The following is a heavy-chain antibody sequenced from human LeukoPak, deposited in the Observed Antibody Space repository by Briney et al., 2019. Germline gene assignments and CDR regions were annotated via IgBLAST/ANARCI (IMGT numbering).Heavy chain of an antibody. J-gene: IGHJ4*02. CDR2: IYYSGST. D-gene: IGHD3-22*01. V-gene: IGHV4-59*01. CDR3: ARSQGYYYDSSGYGTEY. CDR1: GSSISSYY. Sequence: PSETLSLTCTVSGSSISSYYWSWIRQPPGKGLEWIGYIYYSGSTNYNPSLKSRVTISVDTSKNQFSLKLSSVTAADTAVYYCARSQGYYYDSSGYGTEYWGQGTLVTVSS.